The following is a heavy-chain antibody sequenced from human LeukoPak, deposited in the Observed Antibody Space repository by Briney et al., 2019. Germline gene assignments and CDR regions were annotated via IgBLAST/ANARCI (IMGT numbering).Heavy chain of an antibody. Sequence: PGGSLRLSCKASGFSFSNYYMNWVRQAPGKELEWLSHINGRGGIINYADSVKGRFTISRDNARNSLDLHMSSLGAEDTAVYYCAREGDGSRYYFDYWGQGILVTVSS. D-gene: IGHD2-21*01. CDR2: INGRGGII. V-gene: IGHV3-48*04. CDR3: AREGDGSRYYFDY. J-gene: IGHJ4*02. CDR1: GFSFSNYY.